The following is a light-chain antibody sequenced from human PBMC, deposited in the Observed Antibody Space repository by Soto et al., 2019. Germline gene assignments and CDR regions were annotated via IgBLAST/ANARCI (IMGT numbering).Light chain of an antibody. CDR3: KQSYSTPPYT. V-gene: IGKV1-39*01. CDR1: QSISSY. CDR2: AAS. J-gene: IGKJ2*01. Sequence: DIQMTQSPSSLSASVGDRVTITCRASQSISSYLNWYQQKPGKAPKLLIYAASSLQSGVPSRFSGSGSGTDFTLTINSLQPEDFATYYCKQSYSTPPYTFGQGTKVDIK.